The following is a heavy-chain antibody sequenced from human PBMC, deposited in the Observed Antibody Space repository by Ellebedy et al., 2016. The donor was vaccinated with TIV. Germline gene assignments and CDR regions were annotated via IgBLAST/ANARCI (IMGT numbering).Heavy chain of an antibody. CDR3: ARDQQSSGWFPETNFDY. V-gene: IGHV3-7*01. CDR2: IKEDSSAQ. Sequence: GESLKISCAASGFDFNNYWMSWVRQAPGRGLEWVANIKEDSSAQYYVDSVKGRFTISRDNAKNSLYLQMNSLRAEDRAVYYCARDQQSSGWFPETNFDYWGQGVLVTVSS. CDR1: GFDFNNYW. D-gene: IGHD6-19*01. J-gene: IGHJ4*02.